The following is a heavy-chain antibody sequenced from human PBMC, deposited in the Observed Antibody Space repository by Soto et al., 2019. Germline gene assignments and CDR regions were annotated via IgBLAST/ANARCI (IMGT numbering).Heavy chain of an antibody. CDR3: ARYKSDIEMPRLYYFDY. Sequence: PSETLSLTCTVSGGSIRSSISSYYWSLIRQAPGKGLEWIGYIHHSGSTHYNPSLKSRVSILLDTSNNQFSLKLTSVTAADTAVYYCARYKSDIEMPRLYYFDYWGQGNVVTGSS. V-gene: IGHV4-31*03. CDR1: GGSIRSSISSYY. J-gene: IGHJ4*02. D-gene: IGHD5-12*01. CDR2: IHHSGST.